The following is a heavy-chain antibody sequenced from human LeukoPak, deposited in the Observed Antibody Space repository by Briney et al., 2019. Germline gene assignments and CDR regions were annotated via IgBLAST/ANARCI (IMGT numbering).Heavy chain of an antibody. V-gene: IGHV4-30-2*01. CDR2: IYQSGST. CDR3: ARTLLRPPYFYGMDV. CDR1: GASISSGSFS. J-gene: IGHJ6*02. Sequence: SETLSLTCAVSGASISSGSFSWSWIRRPPGKGLEWIGYIYQSGSTSYNPSLKSRVTISLDRSQDHFSLKVSSVTAADTAVYYCARTLLRPPYFYGMDVWGQGTTATVSS.